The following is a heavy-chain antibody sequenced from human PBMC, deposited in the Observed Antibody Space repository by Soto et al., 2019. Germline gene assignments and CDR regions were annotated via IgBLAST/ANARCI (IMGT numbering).Heavy chain of an antibody. CDR3: ARDGTTVTDNNPNQYYYYYYGMDV. CDR2: IYHSERT. CDR1: GYSITSGYY. Sequence: SETRSVTCAVSGYSITSGYYCGWIRQAPGKGLECVGSIYHSERTYYNPSLKSRVTISVDTSKDQFSLKLNSVTAADTAVYYCARDGTTVTDNNPNQYYYYYYGMDVWGQGTTVTSP. V-gene: IGHV4-38-2*02. J-gene: IGHJ6*02. D-gene: IGHD4-17*01.